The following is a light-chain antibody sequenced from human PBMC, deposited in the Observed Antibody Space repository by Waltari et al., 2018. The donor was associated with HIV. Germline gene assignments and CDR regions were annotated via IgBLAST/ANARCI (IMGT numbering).Light chain of an antibody. CDR2: RNN. Sequence: SVLTQPPSASGTPGQRVTISCSGSTSNIGRNDVFWYQHLPGAAPKLLIHRNNQWPSGVPDRFSGSTSGTAASLAISGLRSEDEADYYCVAWDDSLRGVVFGGGTKVAAL. J-gene: IGLJ2*01. CDR3: VAWDDSLRGVV. CDR1: TSNIGRND. V-gene: IGLV1-47*01.